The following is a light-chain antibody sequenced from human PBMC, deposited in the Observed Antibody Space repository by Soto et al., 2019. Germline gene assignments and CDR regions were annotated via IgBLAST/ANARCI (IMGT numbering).Light chain of an antibody. CDR1: QDISNY. V-gene: IGKV1-33*01. CDR2: DAS. J-gene: IGKJ4*01. Sequence: DIQMTQSPSSLSASVGDRVTITCQASQDISNYLNWYQQKPGKAPKLLIYDASNLETGVPSRFSGSGSGTEFTLTISSLQPDDFATYYCQEYNHYSGPSFGGGTKVDIK. CDR3: QEYNHYSGPS.